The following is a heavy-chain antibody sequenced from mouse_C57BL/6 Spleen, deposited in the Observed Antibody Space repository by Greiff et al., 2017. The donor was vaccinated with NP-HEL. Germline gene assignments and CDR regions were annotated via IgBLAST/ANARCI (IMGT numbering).Heavy chain of an antibody. CDR3: TRYGYYGSSYYFDY. Sequence: EVQLQQSGTVLARPGASVKMSCKTSGYTFTSYWMHWVKQRPGQGLEWIGAIYPGNSDTSYNQKFKGKAKLTAVTSASTAYMELSSLTNEDAAVYYCTRYGYYGSSYYFDYWGQGTTLTVSS. V-gene: IGHV1-5*01. CDR1: GYTFTSYW. CDR2: IYPGNSDT. J-gene: IGHJ2*01. D-gene: IGHD1-1*01.